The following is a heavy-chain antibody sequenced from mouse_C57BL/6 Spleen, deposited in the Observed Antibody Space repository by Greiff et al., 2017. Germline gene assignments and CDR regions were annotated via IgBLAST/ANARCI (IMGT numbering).Heavy chain of an antibody. Sequence: QVQLQQPGPELVKPGASVKLSCKASGYTFTSYWMHWVKQRPGQGLEWIGNINPSNGGTNYNEKFKSKATLTVDKSSSTAYMQLSRLTSEDSAVYYCARSGGSLYSIDYWGQGTSVTVSA. V-gene: IGHV1-53*01. D-gene: IGHD3-1*01. CDR1: GYTFTSYW. CDR3: ARSGGSLYSIDY. J-gene: IGHJ4*01. CDR2: INPSNGGT.